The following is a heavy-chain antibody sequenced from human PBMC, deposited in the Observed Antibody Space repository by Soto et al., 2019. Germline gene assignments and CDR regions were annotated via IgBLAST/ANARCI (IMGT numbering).Heavy chain of an antibody. CDR3: ARGVATVVTSYFDY. CDR1: GGSFSGYY. V-gene: IGHV4-34*01. Sequence: SETLSLTCAGYGGSFSGYYWSWIRQPPGKGLEWIGEINHSGSTNYNPPLKSRVTISVDTSKNQFSLKLSSVTAADTAVYYCARGVATVVTSYFDYWGQGTLVTV. J-gene: IGHJ4*02. D-gene: IGHD5-12*01. CDR2: INHSGST.